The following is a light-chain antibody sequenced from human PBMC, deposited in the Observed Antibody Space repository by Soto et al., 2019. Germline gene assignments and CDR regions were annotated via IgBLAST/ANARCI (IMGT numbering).Light chain of an antibody. CDR2: AAS. CDR1: EFLSSSY. J-gene: IGKJ2*01. Sequence: EVVLTQSPGTLSLSPGERATLSRRASEFLSSSYLVWYQQKPGQAPRLLIYAASRRATGIPDRFSGSGSATEYTLIINSLEPEDFAVYYCQQQGTFGQGTKLEIK. V-gene: IGKV3-20*01. CDR3: QQQGT.